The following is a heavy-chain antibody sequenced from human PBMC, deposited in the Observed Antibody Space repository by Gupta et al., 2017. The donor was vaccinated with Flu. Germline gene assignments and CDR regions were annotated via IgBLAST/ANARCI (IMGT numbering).Heavy chain of an antibody. J-gene: IGHJ5*02. V-gene: IGHV3-23*01. Sequence: RQAPGKGLEWVSAISGSGSSTYYADSVKGRFTISRDNSKNTLYLQMNSLRAEDTAVYYCAKLHSGWYGWFDPWGQGTLVTVSS. CDR2: ISGSGSST. D-gene: IGHD6-19*01. CDR3: AKLHSGWYGWFDP.